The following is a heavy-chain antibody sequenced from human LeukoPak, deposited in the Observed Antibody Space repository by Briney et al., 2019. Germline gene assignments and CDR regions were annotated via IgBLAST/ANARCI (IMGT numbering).Heavy chain of an antibody. V-gene: IGHV3-30*04. J-gene: IGHJ4*02. Sequence: GSSLRLFCAASGLTFSRYDMLWVPQAPGKGLEWVAVISYDGSNKYYADSVKGRFTISRDNSKNTLYLQMNSLRAEDTAVYYCARSHDYGGHCFFDYWGQGTLVTVSS. D-gene: IGHD4-23*01. CDR1: GLTFSRYD. CDR3: ARSHDYGGHCFFDY. CDR2: ISYDGSNK.